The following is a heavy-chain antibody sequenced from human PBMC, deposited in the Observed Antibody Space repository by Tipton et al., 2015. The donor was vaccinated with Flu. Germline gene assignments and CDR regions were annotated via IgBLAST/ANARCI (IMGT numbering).Heavy chain of an antibody. CDR1: GYSISSGYY. Sequence: LSCTVSGYSISSGYYWGWIRQPPGKGLEWIGSIYHSGSTYYNPSLKSRVTISVDTSKNQFSLKLSSVTAADTAVYYCATDSGSYPVWGQGTLVTVSS. CDR3: ATDSGSYPV. V-gene: IGHV4-38-2*02. D-gene: IGHD1-26*01. J-gene: IGHJ1*01. CDR2: IYHSGST.